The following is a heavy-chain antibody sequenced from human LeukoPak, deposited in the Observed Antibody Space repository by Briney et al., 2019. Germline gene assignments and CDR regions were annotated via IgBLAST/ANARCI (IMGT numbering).Heavy chain of an antibody. V-gene: IGHV4-34*01. CDR2: INHSGST. D-gene: IGHD3-22*01. J-gene: IGHJ4*02. CDR3: ARENYYDTSD. CDR1: GGSFSGYY. Sequence: SETLSLTCAVYGGSFSGYYWSWIRQPPGKGLEWIGEINHSGSTNYNPSLKSRVTMSIATSKNQFSLSLRSVTAADTAVYYCARENYYDTSDWGQGTLVTVSS.